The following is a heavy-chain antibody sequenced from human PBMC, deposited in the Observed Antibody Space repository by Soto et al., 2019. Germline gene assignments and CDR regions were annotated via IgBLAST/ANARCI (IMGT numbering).Heavy chain of an antibody. D-gene: IGHD6-13*01. Sequence: GGSLRLSCAASGFTFSSYAMHWVRQAPGKGLEWVAVISYDGSNKYYADSVKGRFTISRDNSKNTLYLQMNSLRAEDTAVYYCARDRGYSIAAAGRGNWFDPWGQGTLVTVSS. V-gene: IGHV3-30-3*01. J-gene: IGHJ5*02. CDR1: GFTFSSYA. CDR2: ISYDGSNK. CDR3: ARDRGYSIAAAGRGNWFDP.